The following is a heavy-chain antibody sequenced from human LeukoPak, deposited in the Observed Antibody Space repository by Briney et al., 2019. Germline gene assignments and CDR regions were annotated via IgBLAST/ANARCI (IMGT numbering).Heavy chain of an antibody. J-gene: IGHJ4*02. CDR1: GFIFDNYA. CDR2: ISGDGGST. D-gene: IGHD6-19*01. Sequence: GSLRLSFAAPGFIFDNYAIHWVRPAPGKGLEWVSLISGDGGSTFYADSVRGRFTISRDNTRKSLSLQMSSLRSEDTALYYCARESETSGWYDYWGQGTLVTVSS. V-gene: IGHV3-43*02. CDR3: ARESETSGWYDY.